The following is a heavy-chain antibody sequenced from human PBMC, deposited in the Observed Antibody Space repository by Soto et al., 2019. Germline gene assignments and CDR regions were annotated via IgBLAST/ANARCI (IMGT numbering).Heavy chain of an antibody. CDR1: GFTFSSYA. D-gene: IGHD6-19*01. V-gene: IGHV3-23*01. CDR3: AKSRAVAGTALNS. J-gene: IGHJ4*02. CDR2: ISGSGGNT. Sequence: EVQLLESGGGLVQPGGSLRLSCAASGFTFSSYAMSWVRQAPGKGLEWVSTISGSGGNTYYADYVKGRFTISRDNSKNTLYLQMNSLRAEDTAVYYCAKSRAVAGTALNSWGQGTLVPVSS.